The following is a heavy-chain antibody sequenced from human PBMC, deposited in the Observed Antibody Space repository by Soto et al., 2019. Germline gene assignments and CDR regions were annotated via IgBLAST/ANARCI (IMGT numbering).Heavy chain of an antibody. CDR2: IYYSGST. Sequence: SETLSLTCTVSGGSISSYYWSWIRQPPGKGLEWIGYIYYSGSTNYNPSLKSRVTISVDTSKNQFSLKLSSVTAADTAVYYCARGRSGYDINWFDPWGQGTLVTVSS. D-gene: IGHD5-12*01. CDR3: ARGRSGYDINWFDP. J-gene: IGHJ5*02. CDR1: GGSISSYY. V-gene: IGHV4-59*01.